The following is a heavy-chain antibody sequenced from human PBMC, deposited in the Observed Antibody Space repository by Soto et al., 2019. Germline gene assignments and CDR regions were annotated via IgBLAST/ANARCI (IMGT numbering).Heavy chain of an antibody. CDR1: GFTYSTTS. Sequence: EVQLLQYGGGLVQPGGSLRLSCAASGFTYSTTSMSWVRQAPGKGLEWVSAITGGGGQTFYAESVKGRFAISRDNSKNELYLQMNSLRAEDAAIYYCAKEGYIDNNWRADFDFWGQGTLGTVSS. J-gene: IGHJ4*02. D-gene: IGHD6-13*01. CDR3: AKEGYIDNNWRADFDF. CDR2: ITGGGGQT. V-gene: IGHV3-23*01.